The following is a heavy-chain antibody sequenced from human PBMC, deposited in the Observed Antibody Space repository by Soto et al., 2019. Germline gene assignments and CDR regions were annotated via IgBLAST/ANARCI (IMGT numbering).Heavy chain of an antibody. CDR3: AKAAIPYCGGDCPGYFQH. D-gene: IGHD2-21*02. CDR1: GFTFSSYG. J-gene: IGHJ1*01. Sequence: GGSLRLSCAASGFTFSSYGMHWVRQAPGKGLEWVAVISYDGSNKYYADSVKGRFTISRDNSKNTLYLQMNSLRAEDTAVYYCAKAAIPYCGGDCPGYFQHWGQGTLVTVSS. V-gene: IGHV3-30*18. CDR2: ISYDGSNK.